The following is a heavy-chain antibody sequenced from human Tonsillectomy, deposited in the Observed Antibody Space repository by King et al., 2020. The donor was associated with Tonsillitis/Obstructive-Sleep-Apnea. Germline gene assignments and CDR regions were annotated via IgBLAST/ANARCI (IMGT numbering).Heavy chain of an antibody. CDR1: GYSFTSYW. D-gene: IGHD6-19*01. J-gene: IGHJ5*02. Sequence: QLVQSGAEVKKPGESLRISCKGSGYSFTSYWINWVRQMPGKGLEWMGRIDPSDSYTNYSPSFQGHVTISADTSISTAYLQWSSLKASDTAMYYCAGEGQWLANGFDPWGQGTLVTVSS. CDR2: IDPSDSYT. V-gene: IGHV5-10-1*01. CDR3: AGEGQWLANGFDP.